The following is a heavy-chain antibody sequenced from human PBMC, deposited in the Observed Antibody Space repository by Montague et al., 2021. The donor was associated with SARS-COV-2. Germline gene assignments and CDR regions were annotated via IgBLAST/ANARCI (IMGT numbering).Heavy chain of an antibody. CDR3: AREDLNWFDP. J-gene: IGHJ5*02. V-gene: IGHV5-10-1*01. CDR1: GYTFINSW. CDR2: IDPSDSYA. Sequence: QSGAVVKKPGESLRISCRASGYTFINSWIIWVRQMPGKGLEWMGRIDPSDSYATYSPSFQGHVTISADKSINTAYLQWRSLKTSDTAIYYCAREDLNWFDPWGQGTLVTVSS.